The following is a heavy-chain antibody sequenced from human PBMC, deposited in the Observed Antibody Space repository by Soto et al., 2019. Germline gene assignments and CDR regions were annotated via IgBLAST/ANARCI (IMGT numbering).Heavy chain of an antibody. J-gene: IGHJ6*02. CDR3: AKAGAEIAAAGPGGMDV. D-gene: IGHD6-13*01. CDR2: ISYDGSNK. Sequence: QVQLVESGGGVVQPGRSLRLSCAASGFTFSSYGMHWVRQAPGKGLEWVAVISYDGSNKYYADSVKGRFTISRDNSKNTLYLQMNSLRADDTAVYYCAKAGAEIAAAGPGGMDVWGQGTTVTVSS. CDR1: GFTFSSYG. V-gene: IGHV3-30*18.